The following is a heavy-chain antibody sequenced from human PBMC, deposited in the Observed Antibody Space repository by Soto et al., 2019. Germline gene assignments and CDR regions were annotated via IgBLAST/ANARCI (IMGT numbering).Heavy chain of an antibody. J-gene: IGHJ4*02. CDR3: AKDTRIRSFAWLSSYFDY. D-gene: IGHD3-9*01. CDR2: ISGSGGST. Sequence: GGSLRLSCAASGFTFSSYAMSWVRQAPGKGLEWVSAISGSGGSTYYADSVKGRFTISRDNSKNTMYLQMNSLRAEDTAVYYCAKDTRIRSFAWLSSYFDYWGQGTLVTVSS. V-gene: IGHV3-23*01. CDR1: GFTFSSYA.